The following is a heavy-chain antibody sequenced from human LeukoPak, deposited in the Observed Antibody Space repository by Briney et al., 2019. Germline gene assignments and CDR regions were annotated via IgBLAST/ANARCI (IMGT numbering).Heavy chain of an antibody. CDR2: IGDNGMI. CDR3: AKEYYDFWSGYYFAFDI. J-gene: IGHJ3*02. D-gene: IGHD3-3*01. V-gene: IGHV3-48*01. CDR1: GFTFSDYS. Sequence: PGGSLRLSCAASGFTFSDYSLNWVRQAPGKGLEWISFIGDNGMIFYTESVKGRFTISRDNSKNTLYLQMNSLRAEDTAVYYCAKEYYDFWSGYYFAFDIWGQGTMVTVSS.